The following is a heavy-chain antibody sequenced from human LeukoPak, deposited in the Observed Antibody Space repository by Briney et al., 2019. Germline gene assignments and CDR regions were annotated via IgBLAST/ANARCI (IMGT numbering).Heavy chain of an antibody. D-gene: IGHD2-8*01. CDR2: INWNGGST. J-gene: IGHJ5*02. CDR3: ARVPLMVYDNWFDP. V-gene: IGHV3-20*04. CDR1: GFTFSSYA. Sequence: PGGSLRLSCAASGFTFSSYAMHWVRQAPGKGLEWVSGINWNGGSTGYADSVKGRFTISRDNAKNSLYLQMNSLRAEDTALYYCARVPLMVYDNWFDPWGQGTLVTVSS.